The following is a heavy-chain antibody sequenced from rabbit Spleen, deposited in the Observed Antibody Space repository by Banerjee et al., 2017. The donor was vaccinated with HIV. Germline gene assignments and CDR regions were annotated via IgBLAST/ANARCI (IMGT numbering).Heavy chain of an antibody. D-gene: IGHD2-1*01. CDR2: IYAGSSGST. Sequence: QEQLVESGGDLVKPEGSLTLTCTASGFSFSSSYWICWVRQAPGKGLEWIACIYAGSSGSTYYASWAKGRFTISKTSSTTVTLQMTSLTAADTATYFCARNGADGGQFNLWGPGTLVTVS. V-gene: IGHV1S45*01. CDR1: GFSFSSSYW. J-gene: IGHJ4*01. CDR3: ARNGADGGQFNL.